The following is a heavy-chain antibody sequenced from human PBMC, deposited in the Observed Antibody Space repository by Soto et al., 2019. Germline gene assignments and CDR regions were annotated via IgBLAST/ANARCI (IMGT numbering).Heavy chain of an antibody. CDR1: GFNFTRNG. V-gene: IGHV3-30*18. Sequence: QVHLVESGGGVVQPGKSLTLSCVVSGFNFTRNGMHWVRQAPGKGLEWVAAITSGGGSQYYADSVKGRFTISRDNSRNTLFLQVNSLGPEDTAVYYCAKGQAGATVDFWGQGTLVTVSS. CDR3: AKGQAGATVDF. D-gene: IGHD1-26*01. CDR2: ITSGGGSQ. J-gene: IGHJ4*02.